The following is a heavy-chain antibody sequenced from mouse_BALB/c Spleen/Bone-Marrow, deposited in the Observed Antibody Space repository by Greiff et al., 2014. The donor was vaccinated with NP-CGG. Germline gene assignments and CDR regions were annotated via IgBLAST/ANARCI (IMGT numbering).Heavy chain of an antibody. D-gene: IGHD2-10*01. CDR1: GYTSTSYW. Sequence: LQQSGSELVRPGASVKLSCKASGYTSTSYWMHWVRQRHGQGLEWIGNIYPGSGRTYYDEKFKNKVSLTVDTSSSTAYMHLSSLTSEDSAVYYCTRREGAYYGNYVGYFDYWGQGTTLTVSS. CDR3: TRREGAYYGNYVGYFDY. CDR2: IYPGSGRT. V-gene: IGHV1S22*01. J-gene: IGHJ2*01.